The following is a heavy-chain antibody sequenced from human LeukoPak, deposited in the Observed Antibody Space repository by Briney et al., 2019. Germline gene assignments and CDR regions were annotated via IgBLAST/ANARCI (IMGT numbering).Heavy chain of an antibody. Sequence: ASVKVSCKASGYTFTGYYMHWVRQAPGQGLEWMGRIIPNSGGTRYAQKFQGRVTMTRDTSITTAYMELSRLRSDDTAVYYCARDRAYDREFDSWGQGTLVTVSS. V-gene: IGHV1-2*06. D-gene: IGHD3-3*01. CDR2: IIPNSGGT. J-gene: IGHJ4*02. CDR3: ARDRAYDREFDS. CDR1: GYTFTGYY.